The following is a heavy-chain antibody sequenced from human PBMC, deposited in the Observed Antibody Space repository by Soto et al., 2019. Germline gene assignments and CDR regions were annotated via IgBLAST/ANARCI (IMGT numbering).Heavy chain of an antibody. Sequence: SVTKCDPRTVSDGYIRSGGYSRNRKQKPPGKGLEWIGYIYHSGSTYYNPSLKSRVTISVDRSKNQFSLKLSSVTAADTAVYYCARGVTTVTTFDYWGQGTLVTVSS. CDR1: DGYIRSGGYS. CDR3: ARGVTTVTTFDY. J-gene: IGHJ4*02. CDR2: IYHSGST. D-gene: IGHD4-17*01. V-gene: IGHV4-30-2*01.